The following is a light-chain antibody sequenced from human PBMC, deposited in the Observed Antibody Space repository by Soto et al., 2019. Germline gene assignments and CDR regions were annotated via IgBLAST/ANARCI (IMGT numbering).Light chain of an antibody. V-gene: IGKV3-20*01. CDR3: QQYGSSPPIN. CDR2: VAS. J-gene: IGKJ5*01. CDR1: QSVSSSY. Sequence: EIVLTQSPGTLSLSPGERATLSCRASQSVSSSYLAWYQQKPGQAPRLLIYVASSRATGIPDRFSGSGSGTDFTLTISTLEPEDFAVYYCQQYGSSPPINFGQGTRLEIK.